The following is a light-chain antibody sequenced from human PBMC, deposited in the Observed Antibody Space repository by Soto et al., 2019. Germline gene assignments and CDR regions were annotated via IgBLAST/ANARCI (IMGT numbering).Light chain of an antibody. Sequence: EIVLTQSPGTLSLSPGERATLSCRASQSVTSGYLGWYQQKPGQAPRLLIYGASSRATGISDRFSGSGSGKDFTLTISRLEPEDFAVYYCQQYAPSPPMYTFGQGTNVEIK. V-gene: IGKV3-20*01. CDR1: QSVTSGY. CDR2: GAS. CDR3: QQYAPSPPMYT. J-gene: IGKJ2*01.